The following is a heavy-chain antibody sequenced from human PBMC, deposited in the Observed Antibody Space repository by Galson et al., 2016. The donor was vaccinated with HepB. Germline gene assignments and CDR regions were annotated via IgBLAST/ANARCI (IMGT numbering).Heavy chain of an antibody. CDR1: GFTFNDFW. J-gene: IGHJ4*02. Sequence: SLRLSCATSGFTFNDFWLSWVRQGPGRGLEWVSGMSDSDDIYYSPTVKGRFTISRDNSKNTVFLQLTSLRAEDTAVYYCAKDKRGHSSAWYWYFDYWGPGTLVSVSS. V-gene: IGHV3-23*01. CDR2: MSDSDDI. D-gene: IGHD6-13*01. CDR3: AKDKRGHSSAWYWYFDY.